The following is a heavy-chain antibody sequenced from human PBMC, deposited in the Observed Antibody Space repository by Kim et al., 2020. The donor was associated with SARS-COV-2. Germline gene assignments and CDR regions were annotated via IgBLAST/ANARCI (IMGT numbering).Heavy chain of an antibody. V-gene: IGHV3-64*01. Sequence: GGSLRLSCAASGFTFSSYAMHWVRQAPGKGLEYVSAISSNGGSTYYANSVKGRFTISRDNSKNTLYLQMGSLRAEDMAVYYCATDPVCGGDCSMTWGQGTLVTVSS. J-gene: IGHJ4*02. CDR1: GFTFSSYA. CDR2: ISSNGGST. D-gene: IGHD2-21*02. CDR3: ATDPVCGGDCSMT.